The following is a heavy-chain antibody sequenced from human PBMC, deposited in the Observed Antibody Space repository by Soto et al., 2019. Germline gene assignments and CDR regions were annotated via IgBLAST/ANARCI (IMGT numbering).Heavy chain of an antibody. CDR3: ARGRYCLTGRCFPNWFDS. V-gene: IGHV4-30-4*01. J-gene: IGHJ5*01. Sequence: SESLSLTCSVSGDSISTVDYFWAWIRQPPGQALEYIGYIYKSATTYYNPSFESRVAISLDTSKSQFSLNVTSVTAADTAVYFCARGRYCLTGRCFPNWFDSWGQGTLVTVSS. CDR1: GDSISTVDYF. D-gene: IGHD2-15*01. CDR2: IYKSATT.